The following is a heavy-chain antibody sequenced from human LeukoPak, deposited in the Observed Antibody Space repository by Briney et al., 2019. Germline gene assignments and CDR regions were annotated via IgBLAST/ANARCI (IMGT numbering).Heavy chain of an antibody. D-gene: IGHD6-19*01. V-gene: IGHV3-23*01. CDR1: GFTFSSYS. CDR3: ARRSGIAVAGAFDY. J-gene: IGHJ4*02. CDR2: ISGGGDAT. Sequence: PGGSLRLSCAASGFTFSSYSMKWVRQAPGKGLEWVSTISGGGDATYYADSVKGRFTISRDNSKNTLYLQMNSLRAEDTAVYYCARRSGIAVAGAFDYWGQGTLVTVSS.